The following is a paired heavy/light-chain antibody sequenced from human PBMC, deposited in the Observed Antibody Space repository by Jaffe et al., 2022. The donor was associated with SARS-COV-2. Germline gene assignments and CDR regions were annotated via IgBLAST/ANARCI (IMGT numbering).Heavy chain of an antibody. D-gene: IGHD2-8*01. CDR2: VSDDGTNK. CDR3: AKEGVLSPMVYAIPFFDH. CDR1: GFTFSKYG. Sequence: QVQLVESGGGVVQPGRSLRLSCAASGFTFSKYGMHWVRQAPGKGLEWVASVSDDGTNKNYADSTKGRFTTSRDNSENTLFLQMNSLTTEDTAVYYCAKEGVLSPMVYAIPFFDHWGQGTLVTVSS. J-gene: IGHJ4*02. V-gene: IGHV3-30*18.
Light chain of an antibody. Sequence: DIRLTQSPSFLSASVGDRVTITCRASQAISISLAWYQQRPGRAPNLLIYAASTLQSGVPSRFSGSGSGTEFTLTISSLHPEDFATYYCQQLDSYPHTFGQGTKLEIK. CDR3: QQLDSYPHT. V-gene: IGKV1-9*01. CDR1: QAISIS. CDR2: AAS. J-gene: IGKJ2*01.